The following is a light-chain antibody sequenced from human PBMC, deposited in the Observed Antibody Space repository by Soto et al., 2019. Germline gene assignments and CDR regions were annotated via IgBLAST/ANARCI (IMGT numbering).Light chain of an antibody. CDR1: SGYSNYK. Sequence: QPVLTQPPSASASLGASVTLTCTLSSGYSNYKVDWYQQSPGKGPRFVMRVGTGGIVGSKGDGIPDRFSVLGSGLNRYLTIKNIQEEDESDYYCGADHGSGSNFVYVFGTGTKLTVL. CDR2: VGTGGIVG. J-gene: IGLJ1*01. CDR3: GADHGSGSNFVYV. V-gene: IGLV9-49*01.